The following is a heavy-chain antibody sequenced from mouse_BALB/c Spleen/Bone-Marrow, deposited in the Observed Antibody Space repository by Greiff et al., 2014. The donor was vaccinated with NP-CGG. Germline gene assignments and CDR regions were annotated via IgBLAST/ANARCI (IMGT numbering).Heavy chain of an antibody. D-gene: IGHD2-14*01. CDR3: ALYYRYDYFDY. V-gene: IGHV1-7*01. Sequence: QVPLQQPGGELAKPGASVKMSCKASGYPFSSYWMHWGKKRPGQGLGWIGYINPSTTYSAYNQKFKDKATLTADKSSSTAYMQLSSLTSEDSAVYYCALYYRYDYFDYWGQGTTLTVSS. CDR1: GYPFSSYW. J-gene: IGHJ2*01. CDR2: INPSTTYS.